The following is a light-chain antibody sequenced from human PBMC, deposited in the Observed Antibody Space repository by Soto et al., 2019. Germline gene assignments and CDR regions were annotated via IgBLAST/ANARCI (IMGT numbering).Light chain of an antibody. CDR3: QQYYSYPIT. CDR1: QSISNF. V-gene: IGKV1-39*01. J-gene: IGKJ5*01. CDR2: AAS. Sequence: DIQMTQSPSSLSASVGDRVTITCRASQSISNFLNWYQQIPGKAPKLLIYAASTLQSGVPSRFSGSGSGTDFTLTISCLQSEDFATYYCQQYYSYPITFGQGTRLEIK.